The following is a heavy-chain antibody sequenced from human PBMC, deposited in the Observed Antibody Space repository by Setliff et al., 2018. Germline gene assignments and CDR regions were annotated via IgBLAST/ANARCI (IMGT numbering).Heavy chain of an antibody. J-gene: IGHJ4*02. CDR1: GGTFSSYA. D-gene: IGHD6-13*01. CDR2: IIPIFGTA. CDR3: AGLWEQQLAPL. V-gene: IGHV1-69*05. Sequence: SVKVSCKASGGTFSSYAISWVRQAPGQGLEWMGGIIPIFGTANYAQKFQGGVTITTDESTSTAYMELSSLRSEDTAVYYCAGLWEQQLAPLWGQGTLVTVSS.